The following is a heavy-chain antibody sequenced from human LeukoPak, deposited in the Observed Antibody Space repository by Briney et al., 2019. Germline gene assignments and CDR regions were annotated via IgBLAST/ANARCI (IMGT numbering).Heavy chain of an antibody. CDR3: ARGFNSRLQGTD. CDR1: GYTFTSYY. D-gene: IGHD4-11*01. J-gene: IGHJ4*02. V-gene: IGHV1-46*01. Sequence: ASVKVSCKAPGYTFTSYYMHWVRQAPGQGLEWMGIINPSGGSTSYAQKFQGRVTMTRDMSTSTVYMELSSLRSEDTAVYYCARGFNSRLQGTDWGQGTLVTVSS. CDR2: INPSGGST.